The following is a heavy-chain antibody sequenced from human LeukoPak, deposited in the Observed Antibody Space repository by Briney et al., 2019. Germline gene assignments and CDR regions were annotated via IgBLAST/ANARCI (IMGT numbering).Heavy chain of an antibody. V-gene: IGHV3-30*02. D-gene: IGHD2-21*01. J-gene: IGHJ6*03. CDR1: GFTFSSYG. Sequence: GGSLRLSCAASGFTFSSYGMHWVRQAPGKGLEWVAVIWYGGSNKYYADSVKGRFTISRDNSKNTLYLQMNSLRAEDTAVYYCAKDRSNSHMDVWGKGTTVTVSS. CDR3: AKDRSNSHMDV. CDR2: IWYGGSNK.